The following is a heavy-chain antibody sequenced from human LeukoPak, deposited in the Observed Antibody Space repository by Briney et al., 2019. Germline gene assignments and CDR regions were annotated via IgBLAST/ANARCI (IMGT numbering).Heavy chain of an antibody. J-gene: IGHJ4*02. CDR1: GYTFTNNY. V-gene: IGHV1-46*01. Sequence: ASVTVSCKASGYTFTNNYLHWVRQAPGQGLEWMGMIYPRDGSTSYAQNFQGRVTVTRDTSTTTVHMELRGLGSEDTAVYYCARDQEGFDYWGQGTVVTVSS. CDR2: IYPRDGST. CDR3: ARDQEGFDY.